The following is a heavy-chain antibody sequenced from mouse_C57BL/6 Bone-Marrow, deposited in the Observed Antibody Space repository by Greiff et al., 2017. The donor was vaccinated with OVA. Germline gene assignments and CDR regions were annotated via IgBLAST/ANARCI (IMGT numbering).Heavy chain of an antibody. CDR3: AREGDDGYYYFDY. V-gene: IGHV5-15*01. J-gene: IGHJ2*01. Sequence: VQLVESGGGLVQPGGSLKLSCAASGFTFSDYGMAWVRQAPRKGPEWVAFISNLAYSIYYADTVTGRFTISRENAKNTLYLEMSSLRSEDTAMYYCAREGDDGYYYFDYWGQGTTLTVSS. CDR2: ISNLAYSI. CDR1: GFTFSDYG. D-gene: IGHD2-3*01.